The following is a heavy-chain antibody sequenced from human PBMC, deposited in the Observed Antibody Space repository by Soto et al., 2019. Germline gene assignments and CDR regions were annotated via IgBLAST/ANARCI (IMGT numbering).Heavy chain of an antibody. CDR2: ISGSGGST. CDR1: GFTFSSYA. CDR3: ANGKIVVPAASMDV. Sequence: PGGSLRLSCAASGFTFSSYAMSWVRQAPGKGLEWVSAISGSGGSTYYADSVKGRFTISRDNSKNTLYLQMNSLRAEDTAVYYCANGKIVVPAASMDVWGQGTTVTVSS. J-gene: IGHJ6*02. V-gene: IGHV3-23*01. D-gene: IGHD2-2*01.